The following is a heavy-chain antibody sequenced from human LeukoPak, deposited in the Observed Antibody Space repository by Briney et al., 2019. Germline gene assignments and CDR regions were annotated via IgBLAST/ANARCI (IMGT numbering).Heavy chain of an antibody. V-gene: IGHV4-34*01. CDR3: ASPKGDY. CDR2: INHSGST. Sequence: SETLSLTCAVYGGSFSGYYWSWSRQSPGRGLEWIGEINHSGSTNYNPSLKSRVTISVDTSKNQFSLKLSSVTAADTAVYYCASPKGDYWGQGTLVTVSS. CDR1: GGSFSGYY. J-gene: IGHJ4*02.